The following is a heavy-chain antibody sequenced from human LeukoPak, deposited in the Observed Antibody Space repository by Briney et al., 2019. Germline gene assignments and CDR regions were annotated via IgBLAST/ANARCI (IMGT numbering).Heavy chain of an antibody. CDR3: AKGGGYEAQYYYYYLDV. J-gene: IGHJ6*03. D-gene: IGHD5-12*01. CDR1: GFTFISYG. Sequence: AGGSLRLSCAASGFTFISYGMHWVRQAPGKGLEWVAFIRYDGSNKYYADSVKGRFTISRDNSKNTLYLQMKSLRAEDTAVYYCAKGGGYEAQYYYYYLDVWGEGTTVTVSS. V-gene: IGHV3-30*02. CDR2: IRYDGSNK.